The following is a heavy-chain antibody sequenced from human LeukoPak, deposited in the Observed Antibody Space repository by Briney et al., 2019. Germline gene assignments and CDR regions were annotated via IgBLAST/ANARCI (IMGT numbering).Heavy chain of an antibody. Sequence: ASVKVSCKASGGTLSSYAISWVRQAPGQGLEWMGRIIPILGIANYAQKFQGRVTITADKSTSTAYMELSSLRSEDTAVYYCARDLGDFIAAAGPGYYYGMDVWGQGTTVTVSS. CDR2: IIPILGIA. CDR3: ARDLGDFIAAAGPGYYYGMDV. CDR1: GGTLSSYA. V-gene: IGHV1-69*04. J-gene: IGHJ6*02. D-gene: IGHD6-13*01.